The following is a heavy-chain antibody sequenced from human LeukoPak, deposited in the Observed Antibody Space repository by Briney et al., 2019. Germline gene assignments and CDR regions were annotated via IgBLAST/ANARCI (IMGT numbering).Heavy chain of an antibody. Sequence: NPSETLSLTCTVSGYSISSTYYWGWIRQPPGKGLEWIGSVHHSGSTYYNPSLESRVTISVDTSKSQFSMNLRSVTAADTAVYYCATCVRGTTDFDYWGQGTLVTVSS. CDR3: ATCVRGTTDFDY. CDR2: VHHSGST. CDR1: GYSISSTYY. D-gene: IGHD1-1*01. J-gene: IGHJ4*02. V-gene: IGHV4-38-2*02.